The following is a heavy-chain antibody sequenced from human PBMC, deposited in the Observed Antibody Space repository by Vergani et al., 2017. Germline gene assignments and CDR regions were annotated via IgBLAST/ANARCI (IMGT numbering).Heavy chain of an antibody. Sequence: EVQLLESGGGLVQPGGSLRLSCAASGFTFSSHAMSWVRQAPGKGLEWVSAIRGSGGRTYYADSVKGPFTISRDNSKNTLYLQMNSLRAEDTAVYYCAKDLFWGGDCYSVYWGQGTLVTVSS. CDR3: AKDLFWGGDCYSVY. V-gene: IGHV3-23*01. J-gene: IGHJ4*02. CDR1: GFTFSSHA. D-gene: IGHD2-21*02. CDR2: IRGSGGRT.